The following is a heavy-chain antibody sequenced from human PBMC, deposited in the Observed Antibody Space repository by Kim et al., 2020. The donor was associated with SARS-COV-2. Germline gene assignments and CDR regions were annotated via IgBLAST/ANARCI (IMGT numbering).Heavy chain of an antibody. CDR3: AKGPYGGNRKSSNYYYYGMDV. Sequence: GGSLRLSCAASGFTFSSYAMSWVRQAPGKGLEWVSAISGSGGSTYYADSVKGRFTISRDNSKNTLYLQMNSLRAEDTAVYYCAKGPYGGNRKSSNYYYYGMDVWGQGTTVTVSS. CDR2: ISGSGGST. D-gene: IGHD2-15*01. CDR1: GFTFSSYA. V-gene: IGHV3-23*01. J-gene: IGHJ6*02.